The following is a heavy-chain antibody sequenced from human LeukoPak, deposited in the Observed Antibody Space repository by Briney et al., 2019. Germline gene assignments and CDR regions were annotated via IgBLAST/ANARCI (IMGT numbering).Heavy chain of an antibody. CDR2: MNPNSGNT. Sequence: ASVKVSCKASGYTSTSYDINWVRQATGQGLEWMGWMNPNSGNTGYAQKFQGRVTITRNTSISTAYMELSSLRSEDTAVYYCARASSYSSSWYYNYYYYMDVWGKGTTVTISS. V-gene: IGHV1-8*01. D-gene: IGHD6-13*01. CDR3: ARASSYSSSWYYNYYYYMDV. J-gene: IGHJ6*03. CDR1: GYTSTSYD.